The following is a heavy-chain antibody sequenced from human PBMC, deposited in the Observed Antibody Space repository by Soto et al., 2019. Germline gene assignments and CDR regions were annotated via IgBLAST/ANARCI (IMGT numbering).Heavy chain of an antibody. Sequence: QITLKESGPTLVKPTQTLTLTCTFSGFSLSTSGVGVGWIRQPPGKALEWLAVIYWDDDKGYSPSLKNRLTITNDTSKNQVVRTMTNMDPVDTATYYCAHTVGLVVVTSEDEYFQHWGQGTQVTVAS. CDR1: GFSLSTSGVG. CDR2: IYWDDDK. D-gene: IGHD2-15*01. J-gene: IGHJ1*01. V-gene: IGHV2-5*02. CDR3: AHTVGLVVVTSEDEYFQH.